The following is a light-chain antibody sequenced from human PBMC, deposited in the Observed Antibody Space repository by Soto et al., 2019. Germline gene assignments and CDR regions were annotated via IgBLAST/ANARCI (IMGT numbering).Light chain of an antibody. V-gene: IGLV4-69*01. CDR2: VNSDGSH. Sequence: QLVLTQSPSASASLGASVKLTCTLSSGHSNYAIAWHQQHPEKGPRYLMKVNSDGSHSKGDGIPDRFAGSSSGAERYFTISSLQSEDEADYYCQTWGTGIPVFGGGTKLTVL. CDR3: QTWGTGIPV. CDR1: SGHSNYA. J-gene: IGLJ2*01.